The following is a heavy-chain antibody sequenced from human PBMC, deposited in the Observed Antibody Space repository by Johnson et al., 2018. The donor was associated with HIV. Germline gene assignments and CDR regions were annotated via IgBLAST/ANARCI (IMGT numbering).Heavy chain of an antibody. J-gene: IGHJ3*02. CDR3: ARDRTPLVKVDAFDI. Sequence: VQLVESGGGLVQPGGSLRLSCAASGFTVSSNYMSWVRQAPGKGLEWVSALSGSGGSTYYADSVKGRFTISRDNSKNTLYLLMNSLRAEDTAVYYCARDRTPLVKVDAFDIWGQGTMVTVSS. CDR1: GFTVSSNY. V-gene: IGHV3-23*04. CDR2: LSGSGGST.